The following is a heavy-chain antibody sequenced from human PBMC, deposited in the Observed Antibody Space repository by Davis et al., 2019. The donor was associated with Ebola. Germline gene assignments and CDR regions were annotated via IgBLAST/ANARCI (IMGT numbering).Heavy chain of an antibody. Sequence: GESLKISCAASGFTFSSYAMHWVRQAPGKGLEWVAVISYDGSNKYYADSVKGRFTISRDNSKNTLYLQMNSLRAEDTAVYYCARDPYDSYYFDYWGQGTLVTVSS. CDR1: GFTFSSYA. V-gene: IGHV3-30-3*01. CDR2: ISYDGSNK. J-gene: IGHJ4*02. CDR3: ARDPYDSYYFDY. D-gene: IGHD3-22*01.